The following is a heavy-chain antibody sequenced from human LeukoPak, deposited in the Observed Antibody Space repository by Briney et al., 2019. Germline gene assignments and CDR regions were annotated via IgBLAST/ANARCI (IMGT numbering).Heavy chain of an antibody. J-gene: IGHJ4*02. V-gene: IGHV3-23*01. Sequence: GGSLRLSCAASGFTFSSYGMSWDRQAPGKGREGVSAISGSGGSTYYADSVKGRFTISRDNSKHTLYLQMNSLRAEDTAVYYCAKTFYYGSGSYFGYWGQGTLVTVSS. CDR2: ISGSGGST. CDR1: GFTFSSYG. D-gene: IGHD3-10*01. CDR3: AKTFYYGSGSYFGY.